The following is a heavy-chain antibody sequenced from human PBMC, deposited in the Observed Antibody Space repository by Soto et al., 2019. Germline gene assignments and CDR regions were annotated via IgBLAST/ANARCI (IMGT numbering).Heavy chain of an antibody. D-gene: IGHD2-2*01. CDR1: GFTFSTFG. CDR3: AKDRGYCDSSSCYLGHAFDI. CDR2: ISHDGRSK. Sequence: QVQLVASGGGVVQPGRSLRLSCAASGFTFSTFGIHWVRQAPGKGLEWVAVISHDGRSKFYGDSVKGRFTISRDNSKNTLSLEMNSLRAEDTAVYYCAKDRGYCDSSSCYLGHAFDIWGQGTMVSVSS. J-gene: IGHJ3*02. V-gene: IGHV3-30*18.